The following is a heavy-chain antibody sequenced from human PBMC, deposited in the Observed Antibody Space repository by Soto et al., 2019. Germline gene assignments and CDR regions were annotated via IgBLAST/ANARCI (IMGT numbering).Heavy chain of an antibody. J-gene: IGHJ4*02. V-gene: IGHV4-4*02. D-gene: IGHD2-15*01. Sequence: SETLSLTCAVSGGSISSSNWWSWVRQPPGKGLEWIGEIYHSGSTNYNPSLKSRVTISVDKTKNQFSLKLSSVTAADTAVYYCARHTPAISISDHWGQGTLVTVS. CDR2: IYHSGST. CDR3: ARHTPAISISDH. CDR1: GGSISSSNW.